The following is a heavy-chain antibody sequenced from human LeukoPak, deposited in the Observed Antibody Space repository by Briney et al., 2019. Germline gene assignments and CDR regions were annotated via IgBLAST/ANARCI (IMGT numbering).Heavy chain of an antibody. D-gene: IGHD6-6*01. CDR2: IYHSGST. CDR3: ARIEYSSTTFDY. CDR1: GGSISSSNW. V-gene: IGHV4-4*02. Sequence: SGTLSLTCAVSGGSISSSNWWSWVRQPPGKGLEWIGEIYHSGSTYYNPSLKSRVTISVDTSKNQFSLKLSSVTAADTAVYYCARIEYSSTTFDYWGQGTLVTVSS. J-gene: IGHJ4*02.